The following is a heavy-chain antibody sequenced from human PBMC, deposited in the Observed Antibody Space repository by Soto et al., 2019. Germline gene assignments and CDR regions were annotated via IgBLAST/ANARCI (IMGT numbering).Heavy chain of an antibody. J-gene: IGHJ4*02. CDR1: GGTFSSYA. Sequence: ASVKVSCKASGGTFSSYAISWVRQDPGQGVEWMGGIIPIFGTANYAQKFQGRVTITADESTSTAYMELSSLRSGDTAVYYCARSRSYCKYYLAYWGQGTLVTVSS. CDR3: ARSRSYCKYYLAY. D-gene: IGHD2-8*02. V-gene: IGHV1-69*13. CDR2: IIPIFGTA.